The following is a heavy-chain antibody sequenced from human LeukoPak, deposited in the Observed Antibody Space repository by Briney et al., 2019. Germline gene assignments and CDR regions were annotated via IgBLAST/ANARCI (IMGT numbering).Heavy chain of an antibody. CDR1: GFSLSSSGVG. Sequence: SGPTLVNPTQTLTLTCTFSGFSLSSSGVGVGWIRQPPGKALEWLALIFWDDDRLYSPSLKSMLSITKDTSKNQVVLTMTNMDPVDTATYYCAHSGALGCSSTSCYRRSDYWGQGTLVTVSS. V-gene: IGHV2-5*02. D-gene: IGHD2-2*01. CDR2: IFWDDDR. J-gene: IGHJ4*02. CDR3: AHSGALGCSSTSCYRRSDY.